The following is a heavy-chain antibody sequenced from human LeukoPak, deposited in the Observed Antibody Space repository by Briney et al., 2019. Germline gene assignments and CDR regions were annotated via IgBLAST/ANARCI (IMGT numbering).Heavy chain of an antibody. D-gene: IGHD6-19*01. V-gene: IGHV3-53*01. Sequence: GGSLRLSCAASGLTVSSNYMSWVRQAPGKGLEWVSLIYRGGTTYYADSVKGRFTISRDNAKNTLYLQMNSLRAEDTAVYYCARLRGWFDYWGQGTLVTVSS. CDR3: ARLRGWFDY. J-gene: IGHJ4*02. CDR2: IYRGGTT. CDR1: GLTVSSNY.